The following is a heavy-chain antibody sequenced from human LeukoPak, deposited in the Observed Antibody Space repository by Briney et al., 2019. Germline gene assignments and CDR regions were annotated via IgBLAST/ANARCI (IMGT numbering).Heavy chain of an antibody. V-gene: IGHV4-59*01. Sequence: SGTLSLTCTVSDDSISRYYWSWIRQPPGKGLEWIGYIYYIGSTKYNPSLKSRVAISVDTSKNQFSLRLSSVTAADTAVYYCARVLDSITLVRGVITAFDIWGQGTMVTVSS. D-gene: IGHD3-10*01. CDR3: ARVLDSITLVRGVITAFDI. J-gene: IGHJ3*02. CDR1: DDSISRYY. CDR2: IYYIGST.